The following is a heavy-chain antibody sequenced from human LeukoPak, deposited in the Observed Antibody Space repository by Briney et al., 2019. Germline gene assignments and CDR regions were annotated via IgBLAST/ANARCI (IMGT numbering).Heavy chain of an antibody. J-gene: IGHJ4*02. CDR3: ARGGRTIRVIVVAPAPVDY. CDR2: ISYDGSNK. CDR1: GFTFSSYA. Sequence: PGRSLRLSCAASGFTFSSYAMHWVRQAPGKGLEWVAVISYDGSNKYYADSVKGRFTISRDNSKNTLYLQMNSLRAEDTAVYYCARGGRTIRVIVVAPAPVDYWGQGTLVTVSS. V-gene: IGHV3-30*01. D-gene: IGHD2-2*01.